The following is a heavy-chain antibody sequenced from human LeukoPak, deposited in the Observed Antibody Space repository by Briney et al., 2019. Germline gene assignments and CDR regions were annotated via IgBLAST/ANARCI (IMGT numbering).Heavy chain of an antibody. CDR3: AKDPPGRSVAPDAAFDI. J-gene: IGHJ3*02. CDR2: ISGSGGST. D-gene: IGHD6-19*01. CDR1: GFSFSNYA. V-gene: IGHV3-23*01. Sequence: GDSLRLSCAASGFSFSNYAMTWVRQAPGRGLEWVSTISGSGGSTYYADSVKGRFTISRDNSKNTLYLQMHSLRGLHTTMIYCAKDPPGRSVAPDAAFDIWGQGTMVTVSS.